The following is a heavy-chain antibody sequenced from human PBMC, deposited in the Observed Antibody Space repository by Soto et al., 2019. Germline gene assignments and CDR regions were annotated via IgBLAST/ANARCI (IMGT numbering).Heavy chain of an antibody. V-gene: IGHV3-66*01. J-gene: IGHJ6*02. Sequence: GGSLRLSCAASGFTVSSNYMSWVRQAPGKGLEWVSVIYSGGSTYYADSVKGRFTISRDNSKNTLYLQMNSLRAEDTAVYYCARLDCGGDCYYYYYYGMDVWGQGTTVTVSS. CDR1: GFTVSSNY. D-gene: IGHD2-21*02. CDR2: IYSGGST. CDR3: ARLDCGGDCYYYYYYGMDV.